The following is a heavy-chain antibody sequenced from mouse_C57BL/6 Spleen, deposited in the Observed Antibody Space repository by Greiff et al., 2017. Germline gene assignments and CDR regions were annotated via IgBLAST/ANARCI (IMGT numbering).Heavy chain of an antibody. D-gene: IGHD3-3*01. CDR2: INPRTGGT. CDR1: GYSFTGYY. CDR3: ARGTSMDY. Sequence: EVQLQQSGPELVKPGASVKISCKASGYSFTGYYMNWVKQSPEKSLEWIGEINPRTGGTTYNQKFKAKATLTVDKSSSTAYMQLKSLTSEDSAVYYCARGTSMDYWGQGTSVTVSS. J-gene: IGHJ4*01. V-gene: IGHV1-42*01.